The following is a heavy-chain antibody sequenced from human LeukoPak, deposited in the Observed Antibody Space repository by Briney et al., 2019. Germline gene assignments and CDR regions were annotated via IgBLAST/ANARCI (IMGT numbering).Heavy chain of an antibody. D-gene: IGHD3-22*01. Sequence: GASVKVSCKASGYTLTSYSLSWVRQAPGQGLEWMGWISAFNGNTNYAQKFQGRVTMTTDTSTSTAYMELRSLTSDDTAVYYCARMVSGGYSLDYWGQGTLVTVSS. J-gene: IGHJ4*02. CDR3: ARMVSGGYSLDY. V-gene: IGHV1-18*01. CDR2: ISAFNGNT. CDR1: GYTLTSYS.